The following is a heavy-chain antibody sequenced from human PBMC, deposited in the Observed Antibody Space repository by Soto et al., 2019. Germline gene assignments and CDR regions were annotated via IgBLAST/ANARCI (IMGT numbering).Heavy chain of an antibody. D-gene: IGHD6-13*01. CDR3: ARGGAAAGTYTWLDP. CDR2: NNTNNGNT. J-gene: IGHJ5*02. Sequence: QVQLVQSGGEVKKPGASVKVSCNTSGYTFNNYGISWVRQAPGQGLEWMAWNNTNNGNTNYAQKFQGRVTMTTDTSKSTAYMEVRSLSSDDTAVYYCARGGAAAGTYTWLDPWGQGTLVTVSS. V-gene: IGHV1-18*01. CDR1: GYTFNNYG.